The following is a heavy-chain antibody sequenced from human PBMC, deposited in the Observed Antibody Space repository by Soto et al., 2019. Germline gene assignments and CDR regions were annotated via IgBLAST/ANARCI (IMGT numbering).Heavy chain of an antibody. CDR1: GGSFSGYY. CDR2: INHSGCT. CDR3: ARGRPGGVIGIYLSYSSSSGGGYYFDH. D-gene: IGHD6-6*01. Sequence: QVQLQQWGAGLLKPSETLSLTCAVYGGSFSGYYWSWIRQPPGKGLEWIAEINHSGCTNYNPSPKSRVTIPVDTSKNDFSLKRSAVTAADTAGYYRARGRPGGVIGIYLSYSSSSGGGYYFDHWGQGTLVTVSS. V-gene: IGHV4-34*01. J-gene: IGHJ4*02.